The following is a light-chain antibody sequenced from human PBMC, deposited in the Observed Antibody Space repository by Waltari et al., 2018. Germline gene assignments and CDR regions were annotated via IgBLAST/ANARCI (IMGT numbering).Light chain of an antibody. CDR2: DAS. V-gene: IGKV1-5*01. CDR1: QRVSRV. Sequence: DIQMTQSPSTLSASIGDRVTITCRASQRVSRVLAWYQQKPGKAPKVLIYDASSLESGVPSRFSGSGSGTEFTLTISSLQPDDFATYYCQQYTTYSGTFGQGTKVEIK. CDR3: QQYTTYSGT. J-gene: IGKJ1*01.